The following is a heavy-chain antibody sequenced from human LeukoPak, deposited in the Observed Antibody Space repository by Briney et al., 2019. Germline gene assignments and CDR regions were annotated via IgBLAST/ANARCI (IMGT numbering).Heavy chain of an antibody. CDR1: GGSISSYY. Sequence: PSETLSLTCTVSGGSISSYYWSWIRQPPWKGLEWIGYIYYSGSTNYNPSLKSRVTISVDTSKNQFSLKLSSVTAADTAVYYCARDFYTAGFDYWGQGTLVTVSS. CDR2: IYYSGST. J-gene: IGHJ4*02. V-gene: IGHV4-59*01. CDR3: ARDFYTAGFDY. D-gene: IGHD5-18*01.